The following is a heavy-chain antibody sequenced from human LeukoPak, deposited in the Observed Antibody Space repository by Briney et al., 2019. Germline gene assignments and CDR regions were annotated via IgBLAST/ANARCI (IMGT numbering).Heavy chain of an antibody. D-gene: IGHD1-26*01. CDR2: ISDSGSST. Sequence: GGSLRLSCAASGFTFRNYAMTWVRQAPGKGLEWVSAISDSGSSTNYAGSVKGRFTISRDNSKNTLYLQMSSLRAEDTAVYSCARDWSCDYWGQGTLVTDSS. CDR1: GFTFRNYA. J-gene: IGHJ4*02. V-gene: IGHV3-23*01. CDR3: ARDWSCDY.